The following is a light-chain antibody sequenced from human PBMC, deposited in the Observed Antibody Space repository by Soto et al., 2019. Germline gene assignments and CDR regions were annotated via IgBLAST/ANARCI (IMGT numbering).Light chain of an antibody. J-gene: IGKJ2*01. Sequence: DIVMTQSPATLSVSPGERATLSCRASQSVSGNLAWYQQKPGQAPRLLIYATSTRATGIPARFSGSGSGTEFTLTISSLQSEDVAVYYCQQYNNWPLYTFGQGTKLEIK. CDR1: QSVSGN. CDR3: QQYNNWPLYT. V-gene: IGKV3-15*01. CDR2: ATS.